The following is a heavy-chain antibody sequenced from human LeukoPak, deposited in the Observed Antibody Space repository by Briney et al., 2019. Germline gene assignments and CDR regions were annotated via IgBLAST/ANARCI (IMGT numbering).Heavy chain of an antibody. Sequence: SETLSLTCTVSGGSISSSSYYWGWIRQPPGKGLEWIGSIYYSGSTYYNPSLKSRVTISVDTSKNQFSLKLSSVTAAGTAVYYCARIDYYDSSGYPNFDTWGQGTLVTVSS. D-gene: IGHD3-22*01. CDR2: IYYSGST. J-gene: IGHJ4*02. CDR1: GGSISSSSYY. CDR3: ARIDYYDSSGYPNFDT. V-gene: IGHV4-39*07.